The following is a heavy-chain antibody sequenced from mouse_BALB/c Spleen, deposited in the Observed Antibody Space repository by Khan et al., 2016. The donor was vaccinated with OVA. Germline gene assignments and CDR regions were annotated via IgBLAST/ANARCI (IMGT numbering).Heavy chain of an antibody. J-gene: IGHJ3*01. CDR1: GFTFSTYG. D-gene: IGHD1-1*01. CDR3: ARLAYYYDSEGFAY. V-gene: IGHV5-6*01. CDR2: VSTGGHYT. Sequence: EVELVESGGDVVKPGGSLKLSCAASGFTFSTYGMSWVRQTPDKRLEWVATVSTGGHYTYYPDTVKGRFNISRDNAKNTLYLQMSSLKSEDTAMFYCARLAYYYDSEGFAYWVQGTLVTVSA.